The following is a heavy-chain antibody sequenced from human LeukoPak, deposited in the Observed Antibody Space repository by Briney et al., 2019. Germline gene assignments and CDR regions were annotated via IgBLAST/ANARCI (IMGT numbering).Heavy chain of an antibody. V-gene: IGHV4-31*03. J-gene: IGHJ4*02. CDR1: GGSIATNFY. Sequence: SETLSLTCNVSGGSIATNFYWTWIRQRPVTGLEWIGYIYFSGPTYYNLSLKSRLTLSLDSSRNQFSLNLESVTAADSAVYFCVRDHDRSGYFDYWGQGILVTVSS. D-gene: IGHD3-3*01. CDR2: IYFSGPT. CDR3: VRDHDRSGYFDY.